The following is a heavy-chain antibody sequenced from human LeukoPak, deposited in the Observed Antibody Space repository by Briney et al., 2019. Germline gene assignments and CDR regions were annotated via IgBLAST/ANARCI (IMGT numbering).Heavy chain of an antibody. D-gene: IGHD3-10*01. CDR3: ARGRKAGVDNYYYMDV. V-gene: IGHV3-74*01. CDR1: GFTLSPYW. J-gene: IGHJ6*03. CDR2: INSDGSTT. Sequence: GGSLRLSCAASGFTLSPYWVHWVRQAPGKGLLWVSRINSDGSTTDYADSVQGRFTISRDNAKNTLYLQMNSLRAEDTAVYYCARGRKAGVDNYYYMDVWGKGTTVTVSS.